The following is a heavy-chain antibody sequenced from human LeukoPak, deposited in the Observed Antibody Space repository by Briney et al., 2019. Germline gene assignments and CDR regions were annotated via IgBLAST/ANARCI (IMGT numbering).Heavy chain of an antibody. V-gene: IGHV4-59*08. D-gene: IGHD3-9*01. CDR2: IYYSGST. Sequence: SETLSLTCTVSGCSISSYYWSWIRQPPGKGLEWIGYIYYSGSTNYNPSLKSRVTISVDTSKNQFSLKLSSVTAADTAVYYCARLDILTGFDYWGQGTLVTVSS. CDR1: GCSISSYY. CDR3: ARLDILTGFDY. J-gene: IGHJ4*02.